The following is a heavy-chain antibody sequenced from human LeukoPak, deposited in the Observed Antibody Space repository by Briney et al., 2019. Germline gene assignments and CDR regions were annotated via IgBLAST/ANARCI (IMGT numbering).Heavy chain of an antibody. D-gene: IGHD3-16*01. CDR1: GFTFSSYC. Sequence: GGALRLSCVASGFTFSSYCMNWARHAPGKGLEWVASINHNGNVNYYVDSGKGRFTISRDNAKNSLYLQMSNLRAEDTAVYFCARGGGLDVWGQGATVTVSS. CDR2: INHNGNVN. CDR3: ARGGGLDV. J-gene: IGHJ6*02. V-gene: IGHV3-7*03.